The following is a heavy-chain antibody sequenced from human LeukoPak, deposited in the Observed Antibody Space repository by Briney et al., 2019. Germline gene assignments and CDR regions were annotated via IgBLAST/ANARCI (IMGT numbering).Heavy chain of an antibody. CDR3: ANQVYTISVAVPAAFYI. D-gene: IGHD6-19*01. CDR2: ISYDGSNK. CDR1: GFTFSRYG. Sequence: GGSLRLSCAASGFTFSRYGMHWVRQAPGKGLGWVAVISYDGSNKYYADSVKGRFIISRDNSKNTLYLQMNSLRAEDTAVYYCANQVYTISVAVPAAFYIWGQGTMVTVSS. V-gene: IGHV3-30*18. J-gene: IGHJ3*02.